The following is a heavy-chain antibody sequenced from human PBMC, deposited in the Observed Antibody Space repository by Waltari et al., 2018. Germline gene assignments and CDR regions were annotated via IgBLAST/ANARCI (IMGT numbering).Heavy chain of an antibody. CDR3: ARDRGRGLYLDS. V-gene: IGHV4-4*02. CDR1: GDSMSGNYW. CDR2: VHRSGRT. D-gene: IGHD2-15*01. Sequence: QVQLQESGPGLVKPSGTLSLTCGVSGDSMSGNYWWSWVRQPPGKGLEWIGQVHRSGRTNYNPPLESRVTVSIDTFNSQFSLEVTSATAAYTALYFCARDRGRGLYLDSWGRGILVTVSP. J-gene: IGHJ4*02.